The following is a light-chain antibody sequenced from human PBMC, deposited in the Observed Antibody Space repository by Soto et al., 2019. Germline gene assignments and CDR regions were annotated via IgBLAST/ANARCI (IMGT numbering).Light chain of an antibody. V-gene: IGKV3-15*01. Sequence: EIVMTQSPATLSVSPGERATLSCRASQSISSNLAWYQQKPGQAPTLPIYGASTRATGVPARFSVSGAGTEFTLTISSLQSEDFAVYYCQQYNNWPRTFGQGTKVDIK. CDR3: QQYNNWPRT. J-gene: IGKJ1*01. CDR2: GAS. CDR1: QSISSN.